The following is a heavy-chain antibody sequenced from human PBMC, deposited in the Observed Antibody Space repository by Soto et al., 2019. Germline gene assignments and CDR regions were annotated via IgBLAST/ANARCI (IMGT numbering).Heavy chain of an antibody. CDR1: GYTFRNYG. CDR3: AREGQLGY. J-gene: IGHJ4*02. V-gene: IGHV1-18*01. CDR2: ISGYNGNT. D-gene: IGHD6-6*01. Sequence: GASVKVSCKASGYTFRNYGFSWVRQAPGQGLEWMGWISGYNGNTNYAERLQGRVAMTTDTSTSTAYMELKSLRYDDTAVCYCAREGQLGYWGQGTLVTVSS.